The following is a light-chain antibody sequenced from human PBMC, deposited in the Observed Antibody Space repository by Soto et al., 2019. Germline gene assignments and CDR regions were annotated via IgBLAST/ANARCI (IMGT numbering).Light chain of an antibody. CDR1: QTISSW. V-gene: IGKV1-5*03. CDR2: KAS. Sequence: DIQMTQSPSTVSGSVGDRVTITCRASQTISSWLAWYQQKPGKAPKLLIYKASTLKSGVPSRFSGSGSGTEFTHTISSLQPDDFATYYCQQYNSYWTFGQGTKVDIK. J-gene: IGKJ1*01. CDR3: QQYNSYWT.